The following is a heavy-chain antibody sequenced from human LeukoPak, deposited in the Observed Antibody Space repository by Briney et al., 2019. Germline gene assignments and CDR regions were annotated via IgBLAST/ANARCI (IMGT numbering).Heavy chain of an antibody. Sequence: ASVKVSCKASGCTFTGYYMHWVRQAPGQGLEWMGWINPNSGGTNYAQKFQGRVTMTRDTSISTAYMELSRLRSDDTAVYYCARGYSSGRDSDMDVWGQGTTVTVSS. V-gene: IGHV1-2*02. CDR1: GCTFTGYY. J-gene: IGHJ6*02. CDR2: INPNSGGT. CDR3: ARGYSSGRDSDMDV. D-gene: IGHD6-19*01.